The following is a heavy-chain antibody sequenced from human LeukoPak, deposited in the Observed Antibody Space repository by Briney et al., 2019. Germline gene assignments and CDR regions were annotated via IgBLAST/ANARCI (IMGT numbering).Heavy chain of an antibody. CDR1: GGSISSGDYY. CDR3: ASSYGMDV. CDR2: IYYSGST. J-gene: IGHJ6*02. Sequence: SQTLSLTCTVSGGSISSGDYYWNWIRQPPGKGLEWIGHIYYSGSTFYNPSLKSRVTISLDTPKNQVFLKLTSVTAADTAVYYCASSYGMDVWGQGTTVTVSS. V-gene: IGHV4-30-4*01.